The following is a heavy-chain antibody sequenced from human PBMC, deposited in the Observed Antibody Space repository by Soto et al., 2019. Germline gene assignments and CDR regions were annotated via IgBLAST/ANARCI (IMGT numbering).Heavy chain of an antibody. Sequence: GASLKVSCKASGYTFTSYYMHWVRQAPGQGLEWMGIINPSGGSTSYAQKFQGRVTMTRDTSTSTVYMELSSLRSEDTAVYYCAWAALVTGYYYYGMDVWGQGTTATVSS. J-gene: IGHJ6*02. D-gene: IGHD5-18*01. V-gene: IGHV1-46*03. CDR3: AWAALVTGYYYYGMDV. CDR2: INPSGGST. CDR1: GYTFTSYY.